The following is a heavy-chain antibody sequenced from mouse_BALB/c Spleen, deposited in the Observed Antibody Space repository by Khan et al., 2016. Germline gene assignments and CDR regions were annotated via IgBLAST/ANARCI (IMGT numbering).Heavy chain of an antibody. CDR3: ARNWDYAMDY. D-gene: IGHD4-1*01. V-gene: IGHV4-1*02. CDR1: GFDFSRYW. J-gene: IGHJ4*01. CDR2: INPDSSTI. Sequence: EVKLLESGGGLVQPGGSLKLSCAASGFDFSRYWMSWVRQAPGKGLEWIGEINPDSSTINYTPSPKDKFIISRDNAKNTLYLQMSKVRSEDTALYYCARNWDYAMDYWGQGTSVTVSS.